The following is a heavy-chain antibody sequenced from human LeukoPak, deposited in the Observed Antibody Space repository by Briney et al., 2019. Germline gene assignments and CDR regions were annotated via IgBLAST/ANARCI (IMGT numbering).Heavy chain of an antibody. CDR3: ARDTRYCSGGSCYGLDY. V-gene: IGHV3-53*01. J-gene: IGHJ4*02. D-gene: IGHD2-15*01. CDR1: AFTFSYYG. Sequence: GGSLRLSRAASAFTFSYYGMHWVRQAPGKGLEWVSVIYSGGSTYYADSVKGRFTISRDNSKNTLYLQMNSLRAEDTVVYYCARDTRYCSGGSCYGLDYWGQGTLVTVSS. CDR2: IYSGGST.